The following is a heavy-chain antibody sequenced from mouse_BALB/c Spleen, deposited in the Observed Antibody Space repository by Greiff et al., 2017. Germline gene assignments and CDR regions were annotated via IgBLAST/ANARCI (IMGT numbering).Heavy chain of an antibody. J-gene: IGHJ3*01. V-gene: IGHV6-6*02. Sequence: EVQRVESGGGLVQPGGSMKLSCVASGFTFSNYWMNWVRQSPEKGLEWVAEIRLKSNNYATHYAESVKGRFTISRDDSKSSVYLQMNNLRAEDTGIYYCTRAGPAWFAYWGQGTLVTVSA. CDR3: TRAGPAWFAY. CDR1: GFTFSNYW. CDR2: IRLKSNNYAT.